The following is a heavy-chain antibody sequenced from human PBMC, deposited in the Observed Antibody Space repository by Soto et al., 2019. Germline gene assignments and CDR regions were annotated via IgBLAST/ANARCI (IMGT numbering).Heavy chain of an antibody. CDR2: IGGTDGDSDGVP. CDR3: VKRVSIWGAFDF. Sequence: VQRLESGGDLVQPGGALRLSCVASGFILNNYAMSWVRQAPGKGMEWVSTIGGTDGDSDGVPWYEDSVKGRFTISRDSSANTLCLHMDNLRAADSALYYCVKRVSIWGAFDFWGPGTTVVGAS. D-gene: IGHD3-16*01. J-gene: IGHJ3*01. CDR1: GFILNNYA. V-gene: IGHV3-23*01.